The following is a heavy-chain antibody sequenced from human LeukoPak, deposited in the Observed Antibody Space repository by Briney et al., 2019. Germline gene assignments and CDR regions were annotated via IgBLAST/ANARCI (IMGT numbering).Heavy chain of an antibody. D-gene: IGHD2-8*02. Sequence: PGGSLRLPCVASGFTFSSYSMNWVRQAPGKGLEWVSSISGSSSYIYYADSVKGRFTISRDNAKNSLYLQMNSLRAEDTAVYYCARDQPTNWWNSEGSLFDYWGQGTLVTVSS. J-gene: IGHJ4*02. CDR2: ISGSSSYI. V-gene: IGHV3-21*01. CDR3: ARDQPTNWWNSEGSLFDY. CDR1: GFTFSSYS.